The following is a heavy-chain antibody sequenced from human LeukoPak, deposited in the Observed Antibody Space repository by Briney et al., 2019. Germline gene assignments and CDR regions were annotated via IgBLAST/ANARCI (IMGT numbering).Heavy chain of an antibody. CDR1: GGSISSYY. CDR2: IYYSGST. Sequence: PSETLSLTCTVSGGSISSYYWSWIRQPPGKGLEWIGYIYYSGSTNYNPSLKSRVTISVDTSKNQFSLKLSSVTAADTAVYYCARGRTTVTFWTGWFDPWGQGTLVTVSS. D-gene: IGHD4-17*01. J-gene: IGHJ5*02. V-gene: IGHV4-59*12. CDR3: ARGRTTVTFWTGWFDP.